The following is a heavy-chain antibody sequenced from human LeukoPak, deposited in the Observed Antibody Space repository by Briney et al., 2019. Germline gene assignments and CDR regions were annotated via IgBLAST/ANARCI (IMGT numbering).Heavy chain of an antibody. J-gene: IGHJ4*02. CDR3: AREERGGYYGFDY. CDR1: GFTFSNYA. Sequence: GGSLRLSCAASGFTFSNYAMSWVRQAPGKGLVWVSRINSDGSSTNYADSVKGRFTISRDNAQNTLYLQMNSLRAEDTAVYYCAREERGGYYGFDYWGQGTLVTVSS. D-gene: IGHD3-3*01. V-gene: IGHV3-74*01. CDR2: INSDGSST.